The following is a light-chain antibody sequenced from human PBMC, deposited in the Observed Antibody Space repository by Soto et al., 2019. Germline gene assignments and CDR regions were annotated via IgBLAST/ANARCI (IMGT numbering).Light chain of an antibody. J-gene: IGLJ1*01. V-gene: IGLV2-14*03. CDR2: DVS. CDR1: SSDVGGYNY. Sequence: QSALTQPASVSGSPGQSITISCTGTSSDVGGYNYVSWYQQHPGKAPKLMIYDVSNRPSGVSNRFSGSKSGNTASLTISGLQAEDEADYYCSSYRRSSTFEVFGTGTKVTVL. CDR3: SSYRRSSTFEV.